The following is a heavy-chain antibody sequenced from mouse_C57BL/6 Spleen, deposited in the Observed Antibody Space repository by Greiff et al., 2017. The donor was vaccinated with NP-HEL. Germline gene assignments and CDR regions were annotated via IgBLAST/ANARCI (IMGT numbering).Heavy chain of an antibody. J-gene: IGHJ4*01. CDR1: GFSLTSYG. CDR3: AKEGDYYGYYAMDY. V-gene: IGHV2-5*01. CDR2: IWRGGST. D-gene: IGHD1-2*01. Sequence: VQLQQSGPGLVQPSQSLSITCTVSGFSLTSYGVHWVRQSPGKGLEWLGVIWRGGSTDYNAAFMSRLSITKDNSKSQVFFKMNSRQADDTAIYYCAKEGDYYGYYAMDYWGQGTSVTVSS.